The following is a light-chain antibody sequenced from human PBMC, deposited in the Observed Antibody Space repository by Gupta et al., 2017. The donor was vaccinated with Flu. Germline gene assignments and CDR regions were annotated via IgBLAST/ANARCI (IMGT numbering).Light chain of an antibody. CDR3: QKYNSAPNT. J-gene: IGKJ2*01. Sequence: PSSLSASVGDRVTITCRASQGISNHLAWYQQKPGEVPRLLIYAASTLQSGAPSRFSGSGSGTDFTLTISSLQPEDVATYYCQKYNSAPNTFGQGTKLEI. CDR1: QGISNH. V-gene: IGKV1-27*01. CDR2: AAS.